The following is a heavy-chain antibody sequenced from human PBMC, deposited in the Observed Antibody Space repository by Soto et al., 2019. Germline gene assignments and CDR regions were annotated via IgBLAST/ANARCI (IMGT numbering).Heavy chain of an antibody. Sequence: PSETLSLTCTVSGGSVSSSSYYWGWIRQPPGKGLEWIGTIYYTGSTSYSPSLKRRVTISVDTSKTQFSLNLSSVTATDTAVYYCAGRRAGDYYFDYWGQGTLVTAPQ. CDR3: AGRRAGDYYFDY. D-gene: IGHD1-26*01. V-gene: IGHV4-39*01. J-gene: IGHJ4*02. CDR2: IYYTGST. CDR1: GGSVSSSSYY.